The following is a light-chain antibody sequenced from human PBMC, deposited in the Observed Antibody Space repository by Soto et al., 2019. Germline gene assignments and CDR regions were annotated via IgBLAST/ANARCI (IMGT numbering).Light chain of an antibody. V-gene: IGKV3-15*01. CDR2: GAS. J-gene: IGKJ4*01. CDR1: QSVSSN. Sequence: ELVMTRSPAILSVSPGERATLSCRASQSVSSNLAWYQQKPGQAPRLLIYGASTRATGIPARFSGSGSGTEFTLTISSLQSEDFAVYYCQQYNNWPLTFGGGTKVDIK. CDR3: QQYNNWPLT.